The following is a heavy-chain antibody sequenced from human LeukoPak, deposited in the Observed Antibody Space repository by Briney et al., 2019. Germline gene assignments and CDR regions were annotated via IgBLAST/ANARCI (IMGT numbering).Heavy chain of an antibody. CDR1: GFSFNNYR. V-gene: IGHV3-7*03. CDR2: IKQDGSEK. Sequence: GGSLRLSCVASGFSFNNYRMTWVRQAPGKGLEWVANIKQDGSEKQYVDSVKGRFAISRDNAKKSLYLQINTLGAEDTAVYYCVRGPHIAATSYWGQGTLVTVSS. D-gene: IGHD6-25*01. CDR3: VRGPHIAATSY. J-gene: IGHJ4*02.